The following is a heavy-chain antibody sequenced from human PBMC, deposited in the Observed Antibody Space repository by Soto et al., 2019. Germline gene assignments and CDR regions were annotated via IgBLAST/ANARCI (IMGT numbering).Heavy chain of an antibody. Sequence: GGSLRLSCTGSGFDFGDYYMSWIRQAPGKGLEWVSYIDSGDGTTYYTDSVKGRFTISRDNAKKTVYLQMSSLRVEDTGLYYCVRPYYSSSWFPFDRWGQGTLVTVSS. J-gene: IGHJ4*02. V-gene: IGHV3-11*01. CDR1: GFDFGDYY. D-gene: IGHD6-13*01. CDR2: IDSGDGTT. CDR3: VRPYYSSSWFPFDR.